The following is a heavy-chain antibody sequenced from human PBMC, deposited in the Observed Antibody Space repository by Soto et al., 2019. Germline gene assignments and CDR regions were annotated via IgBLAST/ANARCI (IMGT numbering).Heavy chain of an antibody. Sequence: EVQLVESGGGLVQPGGSRGLSCAASGFTFSGYWMRWVRQAPGKGLECVANIKTDGSEKYYVDPVKGRFTISRDNAKNSLYLQMNSLRAEDTAVYYCASSMGRGGNDYWGQGTLVAVSS. J-gene: IGHJ4*02. CDR2: IKTDGSEK. V-gene: IGHV3-7*05. CDR1: GFTFSGYW. CDR3: ASSMGRGGNDY. D-gene: IGHD3-10*01.